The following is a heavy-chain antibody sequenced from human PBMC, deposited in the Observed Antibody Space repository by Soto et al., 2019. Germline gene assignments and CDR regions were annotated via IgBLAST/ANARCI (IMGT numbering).Heavy chain of an antibody. CDR1: GGTFSSYT. Sequence: QVQLVQSGAEVKKPGSSVKVSCKASGGTFSSYTISWVRQAPGQGLEWMGRIIPILGIANYAQKFQGRVTITADKSTSTAYMELSSLRSEGTAVYYCASSEYCGGDCYSDYWGHGTLVTVSS. D-gene: IGHD2-21*02. J-gene: IGHJ4*01. CDR3: ASSEYCGGDCYSDY. CDR2: IIPILGIA. V-gene: IGHV1-69*02.